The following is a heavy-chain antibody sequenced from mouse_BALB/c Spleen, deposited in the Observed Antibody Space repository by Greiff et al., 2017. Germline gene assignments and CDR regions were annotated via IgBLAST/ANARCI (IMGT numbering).Heavy chain of an antibody. D-gene: IGHD1-1*01. CDR2: IYPGNVNT. V-gene: IGHV1S56*01. Sequence: QVQLQQSGPELVKPGASVRISCKASGYTFTSYYIHWVKQRPGQGLEWIGWIYPGNVNTKYNEKFKGKATLTADKSSSTAYMQLSSLTSEDSAVYFCARGILHAWFAYWGQGTLVTVSA. J-gene: IGHJ3*01. CDR3: ARGILHAWFAY. CDR1: GYTFTSYY.